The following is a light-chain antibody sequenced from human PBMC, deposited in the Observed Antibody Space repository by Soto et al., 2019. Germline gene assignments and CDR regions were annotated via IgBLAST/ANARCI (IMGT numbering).Light chain of an antibody. CDR1: SGHSSYT. CDR3: QTWGTGYSL. Sequence: QPVLTQSPSASASLGASVKLTCTLSSGHSSYTIAWHQQQPEKGPRYLMKLNSDGSHSKGDGIPDRFSGSSSGAERYLTISRLQSEDEADYYCQTWGTGYSLFGGGTKLTVL. J-gene: IGLJ2*01. CDR2: LNSDGSH. V-gene: IGLV4-69*01.